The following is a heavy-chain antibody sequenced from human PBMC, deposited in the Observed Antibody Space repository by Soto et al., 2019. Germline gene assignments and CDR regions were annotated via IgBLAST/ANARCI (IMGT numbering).Heavy chain of an antibody. CDR2: ISYDGSNK. D-gene: IGHD3-9*01. Sequence: PGGSLRLSCAASGFTVCSYGMHGVRQAPGKGLEWVAVISYDGSNKYYADSVKGRFTISRDNSKKTLYLQMNSLRAEDTAVYYCVRVFDTYYFDLWGQGNMVTVSS. V-gene: IGHV3-30*03. CDR3: VRVFDTYYFDL. J-gene: IGHJ4*02. CDR1: GFTVCSYG.